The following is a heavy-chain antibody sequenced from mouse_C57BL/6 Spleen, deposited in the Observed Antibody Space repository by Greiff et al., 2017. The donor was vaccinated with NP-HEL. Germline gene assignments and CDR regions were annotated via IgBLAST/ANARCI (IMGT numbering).Heavy chain of an antibody. V-gene: IGHV1-50*01. D-gene: IGHD5-1*01. CDR2: IDPSDSYT. J-gene: IGHJ3*01. CDR3: ARSVPDKGAY. Sequence: VQLQQPGAELVKPGASVKLSCKASGYTFTSYWMQWVKQRPGQGLEWIGEIDPSDSYTNYNQKFKGKATLTVDTSSSTAYMQLSSLTSEDSAVYYCARSVPDKGAYWGQGTLVTVSA. CDR1: GYTFTSYW.